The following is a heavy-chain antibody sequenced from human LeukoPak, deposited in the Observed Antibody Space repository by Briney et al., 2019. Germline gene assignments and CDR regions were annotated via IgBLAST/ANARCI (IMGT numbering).Heavy chain of an antibody. V-gene: IGHV4-34*01. CDR1: GGSFSGYY. CDR3: ARRGVVPAARRQFDY. D-gene: IGHD2-2*01. J-gene: IGHJ4*02. CDR2: INRSGST. Sequence: SETLSLTCQVYGGSFSGYYWSWIRQPPGKGLEWIGEINRSGSTNYNPSLKSRVTISVDTPKNQFSLKLSSVTAADTAVYYCARRGVVPAARRQFDYWGQGTLVTVSS.